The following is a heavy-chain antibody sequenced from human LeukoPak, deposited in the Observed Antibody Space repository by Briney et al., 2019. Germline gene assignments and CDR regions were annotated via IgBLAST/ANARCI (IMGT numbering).Heavy chain of an antibody. CDR3: ARGGVGYSSSSGLDY. Sequence: SETLSLTCTVSGGSISSYYWSWIRQPPGKGLEWIGYIYYSGSTNYNPSLKSRVTISVDTSKNQFSLKLTSVTAADTAVYYCARGGVGYSSSSGLDYWGQGTLVTVSS. CDR2: IYYSGST. V-gene: IGHV4-59*01. CDR1: GGSISSYY. D-gene: IGHD6-6*01. J-gene: IGHJ4*02.